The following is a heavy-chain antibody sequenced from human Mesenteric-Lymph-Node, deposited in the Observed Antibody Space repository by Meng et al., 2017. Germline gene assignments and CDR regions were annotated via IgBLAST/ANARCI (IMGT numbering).Heavy chain of an antibody. CDR3: ARYYDTTGFYYYFDY. CDR1: GFTFSSYW. V-gene: IGHV3-7*01. D-gene: IGHD3-22*01. CDR2: IKQDGSEK. Sequence: GGSLRLSCAASGFTFSSYWMSWVRQAPGKGLEWVANIKQDGSEKYHVDSVKGRFSISRDNAKSSLFLQMNSLRAEDMAVYYCARYYDTTGFYYYFDYWGQGTLVTVSS. J-gene: IGHJ4*02.